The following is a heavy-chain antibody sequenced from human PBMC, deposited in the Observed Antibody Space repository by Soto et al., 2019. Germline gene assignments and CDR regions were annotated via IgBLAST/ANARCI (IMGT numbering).Heavy chain of an antibody. CDR2: ITGSDGKT. Sequence: XGSRILSCVASGDSLSNYDLSWVRNAPGKGLEWVSTITGSDGKTFYADSVKGRFSISRDTSQSTLYLQMNSLRADDTGMYYCARWSYLDYWGQGTRVTVSS. J-gene: IGHJ4*02. V-gene: IGHV3-23*01. D-gene: IGHD3-3*01. CDR3: ARWSYLDY. CDR1: GDSLSNYD.